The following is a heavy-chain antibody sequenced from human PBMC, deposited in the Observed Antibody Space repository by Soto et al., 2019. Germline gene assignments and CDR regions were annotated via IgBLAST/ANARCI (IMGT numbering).Heavy chain of an antibody. D-gene: IGHD3-9*01. Sequence: SETLSLTCTVSGGSISSGGYYWSWIRQHPGKGLEWIGYIYYSGSTYYNPSLKSRVTISVDTSKNQFSLKLSSVTAADTAVYDCARGDYDILSGNWGQGTLVSVAS. CDR3: ARGDYDILSGN. CDR1: GGSISSGGYY. V-gene: IGHV4-31*03. CDR2: IYYSGST. J-gene: IGHJ4*02.